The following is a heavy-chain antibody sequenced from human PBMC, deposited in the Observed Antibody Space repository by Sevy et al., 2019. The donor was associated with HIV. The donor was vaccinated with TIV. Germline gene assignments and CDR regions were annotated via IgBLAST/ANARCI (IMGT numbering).Heavy chain of an antibody. Sequence: ASVKVSCTASGYTFTDYYIHWVRQAPGQGLECMGIINPNGGGTNYGQSFQGRVTMTRDTSTSTVYMELSSLRSEDSAVYYCARVDSCGGDCYYFDYWGQGTLVTVSS. V-gene: IGHV1-46*01. CDR1: GYTFTDYY. CDR2: INPNGGGT. D-gene: IGHD2-21*02. J-gene: IGHJ4*02. CDR3: ARVDSCGGDCYYFDY.